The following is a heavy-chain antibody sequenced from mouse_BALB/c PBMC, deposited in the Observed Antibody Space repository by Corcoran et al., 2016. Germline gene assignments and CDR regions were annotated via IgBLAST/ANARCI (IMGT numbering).Heavy chain of an antibody. Sequence: EVQLQQSGAELVKPGASVKLSCTASGFNIKDTYMHWVKLRPEQGLEWIGRIDPANGNTKYDPKFQGKATITADTSSNTAYLQLSSLTSEDTAVYYCARLPDYDGSWFAYWGQGTLVTVSA. CDR3: ARLPDYDGSWFAY. V-gene: IGHV14-3*02. CDR1: GFNIKDTY. D-gene: IGHD2-4*01. CDR2: IDPANGNT. J-gene: IGHJ3*01.